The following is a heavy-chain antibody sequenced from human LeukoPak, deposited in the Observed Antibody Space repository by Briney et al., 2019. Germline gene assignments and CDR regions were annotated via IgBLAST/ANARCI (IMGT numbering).Heavy chain of an antibody. J-gene: IGHJ4*02. V-gene: IGHV4-31*03. Sequence: PSQTLSLTCTVSGGSISSGGYYWSWIRQPPGKGLEWIGYIYYSGSTYYNPSLKSRVTMSVDTSENQFSLKLSSVTAADTAVYYCATTVGSYFDYWSQGNLVTVSS. CDR2: IYYSGST. D-gene: IGHD3-16*01. CDR1: GGSISSGGYY. CDR3: ATTVGSYFDY.